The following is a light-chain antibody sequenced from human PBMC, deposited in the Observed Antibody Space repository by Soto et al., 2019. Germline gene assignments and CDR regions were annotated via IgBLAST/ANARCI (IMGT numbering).Light chain of an antibody. J-gene: IGLJ1*01. CDR1: SSDVGRYNY. CDR3: SSYAGTPFV. CDR2: EVN. Sequence: QSVLTQPPSASGSPGQSVTISCTGTSSDVGRYNYVSWYQQHPGKAPKLMISEVNKRASGVPDRFSVSKSGNTASLTVSGLQAEDEADYYCSSYAGTPFVFGTGTKLTVL. V-gene: IGLV2-8*01.